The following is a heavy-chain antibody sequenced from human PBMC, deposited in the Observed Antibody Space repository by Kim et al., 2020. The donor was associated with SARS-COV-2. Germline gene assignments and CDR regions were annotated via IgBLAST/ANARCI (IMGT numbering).Heavy chain of an antibody. D-gene: IGHD3-10*01. Sequence: GGSLRLSCAASGFTFGNYGMHWVRQVPGQGLEWVSGISWNSDTIAYADSVKGRFTIFRDNAKNSLYLQMNSLIPEDTALYYCTKARPPGSFYFGMDVWGQGTTVTVSS. J-gene: IGHJ6*02. CDR1: GFTFGNYG. CDR2: ISWNSDTI. V-gene: IGHV3-9*01. CDR3: TKARPPGSFYFGMDV.